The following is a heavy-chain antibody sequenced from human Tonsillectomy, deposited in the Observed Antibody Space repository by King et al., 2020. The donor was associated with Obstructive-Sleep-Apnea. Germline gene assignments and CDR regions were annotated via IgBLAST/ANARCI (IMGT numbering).Heavy chain of an antibody. CDR2: ISSSSSYL. Sequence: VQLVESGGGLVKPGGSLRLSCAASGFTFSSYSMNWVRQAPGKGLDWVSSISSSSSYLYYADAVKGRFTISRDNAKNSLYLQMNSLRAEDTAVYYCARDYYDSSGSAAFDIWGQGTMVTVSS. V-gene: IGHV3-21*01. D-gene: IGHD3-22*01. CDR1: GFTFSSYS. J-gene: IGHJ3*02. CDR3: ARDYYDSSGSAAFDI.